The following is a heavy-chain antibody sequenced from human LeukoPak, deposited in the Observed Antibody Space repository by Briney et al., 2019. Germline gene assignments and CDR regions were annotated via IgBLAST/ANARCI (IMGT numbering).Heavy chain of an antibody. D-gene: IGHD3-3*01. V-gene: IGHV1-58*01. CDR3: AATPPNYDFWSGGFDY. CDR2: IVVGSGNT. CDR1: GFTFTSSA. J-gene: IGHJ4*02. Sequence: GASVKVSCKASGFTFTSSAVQWVRQARGLRLEWIGWIVVGSGNTNYAQKFQERVTITRDMSTSTAYMELSSLRSEDTAVYYCAATPPNYDFWSGGFDYWGQGTLVTVSS.